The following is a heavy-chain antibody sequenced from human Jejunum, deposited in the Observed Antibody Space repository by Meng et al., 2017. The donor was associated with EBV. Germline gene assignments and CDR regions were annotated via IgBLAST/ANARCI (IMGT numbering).Heavy chain of an antibody. CDR3: ASDQDGAGGTIDY. D-gene: IGHD1-26*01. V-gene: IGHV4-39*01. CDR2: YYNSGST. CDR1: GGSISSSSYY. J-gene: IGHJ4*02. Sequence: QLKESGRGLVKPSESLSFTCTVSGGSISSSSYYWGWIRQPPGKGLEWIGTYYNSGSTYDTPSLKSRVTISVDTSKNQFSLKLISVTAADTAAYYCASDQDGAGGTIDYWGQGTLVTVSS.